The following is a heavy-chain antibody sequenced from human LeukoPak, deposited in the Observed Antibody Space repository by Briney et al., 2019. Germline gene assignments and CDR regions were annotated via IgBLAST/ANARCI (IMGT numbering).Heavy chain of an antibody. CDR1: GYTFTDYY. D-gene: IGHD1-26*01. CDR3: ATGDEGAKK. J-gene: IGHJ3*01. CDR2: VDPEDGEV. V-gene: IGHV1-69-2*01. Sequence: ASVKVSCKASGYTFTDYYIHWVQQAPGKGLEWLGRVDPEDGEVIYGEKFQGRVTIIADTSTDTTYMELSSLRSEDTAVYYCATGDEGAKKWGQGTVVTVSS.